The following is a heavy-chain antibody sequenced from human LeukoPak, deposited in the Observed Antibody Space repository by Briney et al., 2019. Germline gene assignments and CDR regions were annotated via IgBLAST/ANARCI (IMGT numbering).Heavy chain of an antibody. CDR2: INPNSGGT. D-gene: IGHD2-2*01. V-gene: IGHV1-2*06. CDR3: ARDGGYCSSGTICYSRAEYYYYGMDV. J-gene: IGHJ6*02. CDR1: GYIFPDFY. Sequence: GASVKVSCTGSGYIFPDFYIYWVRQAPGQGLEWMGRINPNSGGTNYAQKFQGRVTMTRDTSISTVYMELSRLRSDDTAVYYCARDGGYCSSGTICYSRAEYYYYGMDVWGQGTTVTVSS.